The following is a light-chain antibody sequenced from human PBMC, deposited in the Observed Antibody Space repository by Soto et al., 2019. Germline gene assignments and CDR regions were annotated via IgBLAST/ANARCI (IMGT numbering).Light chain of an antibody. V-gene: IGKV3-15*01. CDR2: DVS. CDR1: QSVSSN. Sequence: EIVMTQSPATLSVSPGQRATLSCGASQSVSSNLAWYQQKPGQAPRLLIYDVSTRATGIPARFSGSGSGTEFTLTISSLQSEDFAVYYCQQYKNWPPITFGQGTRLEIK. J-gene: IGKJ5*01. CDR3: QQYKNWPPIT.